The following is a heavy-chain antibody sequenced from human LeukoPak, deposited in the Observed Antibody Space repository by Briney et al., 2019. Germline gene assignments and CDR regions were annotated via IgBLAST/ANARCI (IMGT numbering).Heavy chain of an antibody. J-gene: IGHJ4*02. CDR3: AKVLDTAIDGGYFDY. V-gene: IGHV3-30*02. CDR2: IRYDGSNK. Sequence: PGGSLRLSCTASGFTFSSYGMHWVRQAPGKGLEWVAFIRYDGSNKYYADSVKCRFTISRENSKNTLYLQMNSLRAEDTAVYYCAKVLDTAIDGGYFDYWGQGTLVTVSS. CDR1: GFTFSSYG. D-gene: IGHD5-18*01.